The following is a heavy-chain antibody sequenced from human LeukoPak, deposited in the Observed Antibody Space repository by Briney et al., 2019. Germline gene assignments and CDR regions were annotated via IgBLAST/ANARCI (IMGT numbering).Heavy chain of an antibody. CDR3: ARDHGDFWSGYYLYYYYGMDV. CDR2: IAYDGNSK. Sequence: GGSLRLSCAASGFTFSDYNMSWIRQAPGKGLEWVAVIAYDGNSKYYADSVKGRFTISRDNSKNTLYLQMNSLRAEDTAVYYCARDHGDFWSGYYLYYYYGMDVWGQGTTVTVSS. CDR1: GFTFSDYN. J-gene: IGHJ6*02. V-gene: IGHV3-30*03. D-gene: IGHD3-3*01.